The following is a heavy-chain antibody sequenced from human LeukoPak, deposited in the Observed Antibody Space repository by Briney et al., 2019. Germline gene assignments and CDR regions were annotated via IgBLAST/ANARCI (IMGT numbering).Heavy chain of an antibody. CDR2: IYHSGST. J-gene: IGHJ6*03. V-gene: IGHV4-4*02. D-gene: IGHD3-16*01. CDR3: ARVGQYYYYYMDV. Sequence: SGTLSLTCAVSGASINSSNWWSWVRQSPGKGLEWIGEIYHSGSTNYNPSLKSRVTISVDTSKNQFSLKLSSVTAADTAVYYCARVGQYYYYYMDVWGKGTTVTVSS. CDR1: GASINSSNW.